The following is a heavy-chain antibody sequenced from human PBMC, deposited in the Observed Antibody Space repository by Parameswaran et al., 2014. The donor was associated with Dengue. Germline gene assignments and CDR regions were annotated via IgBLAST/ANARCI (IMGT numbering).Heavy chain of an antibody. Sequence: PGKALEWLALIYWDDDKRYSPSLKSRLTITKDTSKNQVVLTMTNMDPADTGRYYCAPAAGACSSRGCPWGPGTMVTVSS. D-gene: IGHD3-22*01. CDR3: APAAGACSSRGCP. CDR2: IYWDDDK. V-gene: IGHV2-5*02. J-gene: IGHJ3*01.